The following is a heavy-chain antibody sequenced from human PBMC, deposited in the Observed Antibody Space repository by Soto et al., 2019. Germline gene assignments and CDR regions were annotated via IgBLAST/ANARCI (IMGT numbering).Heavy chain of an antibody. CDR2: IIPILGIA. CDR1: GGTFSSYT. J-gene: IGHJ6*02. Sequence: QVQLVHSGAAVKKPGSSVKVSCKASGGTFSSYTISWVRQAPGQGLEWMGRIIPILGIANYAQKFQGRVTITADKSTSTAYMELSSLRSEDTAVYYCARGIYSSSWYNYYYGMDVWGQGTTVTVSS. V-gene: IGHV1-69*02. D-gene: IGHD6-13*01. CDR3: ARGIYSSSWYNYYYGMDV.